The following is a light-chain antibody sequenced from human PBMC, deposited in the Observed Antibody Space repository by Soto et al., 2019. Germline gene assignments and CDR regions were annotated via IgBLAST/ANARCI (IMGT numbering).Light chain of an antibody. J-gene: IGKJ4*01. Sequence: DVQMTQSPSTLSASVGDRVTITCRASQSISSWLAWYQQKPGEAPKLLIYDASTLESGVPSRFSGSRSGTEFILTISSLQPDDFATYYCQQYNSYVAFGGGTKVEIK. V-gene: IGKV1-5*01. CDR3: QQYNSYVA. CDR2: DAS. CDR1: QSISSW.